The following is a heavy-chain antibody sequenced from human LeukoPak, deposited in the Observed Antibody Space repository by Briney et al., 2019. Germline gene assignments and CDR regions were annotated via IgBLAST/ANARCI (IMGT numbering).Heavy chain of an antibody. Sequence: SQTLSLTCAISGDSVSTTTSIWNWIRQSPSRGPEWLGRTYYRSKWNYDYADSVKSRITISPDTSENQFSLQLQFVTPEDSAVYYCARRRHANNGVDVWGQGTTVTVSS. J-gene: IGHJ6*02. CDR3: ARRRHANNGVDV. CDR1: GDSVSTTTSI. CDR2: TYYRSKWNY. V-gene: IGHV6-1*01.